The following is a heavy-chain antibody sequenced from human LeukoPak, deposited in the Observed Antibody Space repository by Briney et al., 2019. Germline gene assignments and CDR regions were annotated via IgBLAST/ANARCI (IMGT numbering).Heavy chain of an antibody. CDR3: AGWERISRAFDI. J-gene: IGHJ3*02. V-gene: IGHV4-59*07. Sequence: SDTLSLTCTVSRGPINSYFWTWPRQPPGKGLEWLGYMYYSGSTNSNPSLNSRATISVDTSKNQFSLKLSSGTAADTALYYGAGWERISRAFDIWGQGTMVTVSS. CDR2: MYYSGST. D-gene: IGHD1-1*01. CDR1: RGPINSYF.